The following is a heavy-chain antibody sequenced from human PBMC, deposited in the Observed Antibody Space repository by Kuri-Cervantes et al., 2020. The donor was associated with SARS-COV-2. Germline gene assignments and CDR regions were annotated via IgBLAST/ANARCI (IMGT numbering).Heavy chain of an antibody. CDR2: ISYDGSNK. CDR1: VFTFSSYG. J-gene: IGHJ6*02. V-gene: IGHV3-30*18. Sequence: GESLKISCAASVFTFSSYGMHWVRQAPGKGLEWVAVISYDGSNKYYADSVKGRFTISRDNSKNTLYLQMNSLRAEDTAVYYCAKAVVSYYYYGMDVWGQGTTVTVSS. CDR3: AKAVVSYYYYGMDV. D-gene: IGHD3-22*01.